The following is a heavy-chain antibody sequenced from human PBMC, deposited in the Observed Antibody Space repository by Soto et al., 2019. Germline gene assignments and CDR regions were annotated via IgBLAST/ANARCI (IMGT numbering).Heavy chain of an antibody. V-gene: IGHV1-46*02. CDR3: ARDGYSYGHFDY. J-gene: IGHJ4*02. D-gene: IGHD5-18*01. Sequence: PSVKVSCKASGFTFNSSAVQWVRQAPGQRLEWMGWIDPSGGSTNYAQKFQGRVTMTRDTSTSTVYMELSSLRSEDTAVYYCARDGYSYGHFDYRGQGTLVTVSS. CDR1: GFTFNSSA. CDR2: IDPSGGST.